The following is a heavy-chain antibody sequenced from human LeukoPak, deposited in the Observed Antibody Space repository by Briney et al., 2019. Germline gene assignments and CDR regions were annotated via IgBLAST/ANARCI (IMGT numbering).Heavy chain of an antibody. CDR2: ISYDGSNK. J-gene: IGHJ6*02. D-gene: IGHD1-26*01. Sequence: GGSLRLSCAASGFTFSSYAMHWVRQAPGKGLEWVAVISYDGSNKYYADSVKGRFTISRDNSKNTLYLQMNSLRAEDTAVYYCARERIVGAASTRYYGMDVWGQGTTVTVSS. V-gene: IGHV3-30-3*01. CDR3: ARERIVGAASTRYYGMDV. CDR1: GFTFSSYA.